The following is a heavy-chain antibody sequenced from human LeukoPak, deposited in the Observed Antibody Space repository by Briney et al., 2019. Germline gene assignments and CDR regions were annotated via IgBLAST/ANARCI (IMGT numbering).Heavy chain of an antibody. D-gene: IGHD3-10*01. CDR2: INHSGST. J-gene: IGHJ4*02. CDR3: ARSHMVRGIDY. Sequence: SETLSLTCAVYNGSLSEYYWSWIRQPPGKGLEWIGEINHSGSTTYNPSLQSRVTMSVDTSKNQFSLKLSSVTAADTAVYYCARSHMVRGIDYWGQGTLVTVSS. CDR1: NGSLSEYY. V-gene: IGHV4-34*01.